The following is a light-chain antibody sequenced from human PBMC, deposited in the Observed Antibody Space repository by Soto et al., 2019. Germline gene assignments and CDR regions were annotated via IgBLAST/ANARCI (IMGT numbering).Light chain of an antibody. CDR2: GVS. CDR1: QPVNSGY. Sequence: IVLTHSPGTLSLSPGEGATLSCRASQPVNSGYLAWYQQKPGQAPRLPMCGVSTRDTGIPARVGGSGAGGDFTVTTSRLEPGDFAVYYCAEYGSSPKTFGQGTKVEFK. CDR3: AEYGSSPKT. V-gene: IGKV3-20*01. J-gene: IGKJ1*01.